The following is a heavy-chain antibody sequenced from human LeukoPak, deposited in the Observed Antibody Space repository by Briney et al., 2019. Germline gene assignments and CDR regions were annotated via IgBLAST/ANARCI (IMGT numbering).Heavy chain of an antibody. CDR1: GGTFSSYA. CDR3: ARDYYGSGSWGSTYYYFDY. V-gene: IGHV1-69*05. CDR2: IIPIFGTA. Sequence: GASVKVSCKASGGTFSSYAISWVRQAPGQGLEWMGGIIPIFGTANYAQKFQGRVTITTDESTSTAYMELSSLRSEDTAVYYCARDYYGSGSWGSTYYYFDYWGQGTLVTVSS. D-gene: IGHD3-10*01. J-gene: IGHJ4*02.